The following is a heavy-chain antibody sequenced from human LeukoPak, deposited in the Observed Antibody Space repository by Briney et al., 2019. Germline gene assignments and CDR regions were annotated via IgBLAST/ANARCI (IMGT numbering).Heavy chain of an antibody. CDR3: ARINSEYYYYYYYMDV. D-gene: IGHD2/OR15-2a*01. CDR2: IYYSGST. J-gene: IGHJ6*03. Sequence: SETLSLTCTVSGVSISSYYWSWIRQPAGKGLEWIGSIYYSGSTYYNPSLKSRVTISVDTSKNQFSLKLSSVTAADTAVYYCARINSEYYYYYYYMDVWGKGTTVTVSS. CDR1: GVSISSYY. V-gene: IGHV4-4*07.